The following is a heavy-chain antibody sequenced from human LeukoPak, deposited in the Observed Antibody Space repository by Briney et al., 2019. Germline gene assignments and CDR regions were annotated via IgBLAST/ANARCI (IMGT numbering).Heavy chain of an antibody. CDR1: GGSISSYY. CDR3: ARSPYYFDY. V-gene: IGHV4-59*01. J-gene: IGHJ4*02. CDR2: IFSSGST. Sequence: PSETLSLTCTVSGGSISSYYWNWIRQPPGKGLEWSGYIFSSGSTNYNPSLRSRVTISVDTSKNQFSLKLSSVTAADTAVYYCARSPYYFDYWGQGTLVTVSS.